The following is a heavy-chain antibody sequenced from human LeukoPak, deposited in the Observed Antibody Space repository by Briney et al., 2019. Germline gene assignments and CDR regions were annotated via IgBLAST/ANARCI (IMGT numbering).Heavy chain of an antibody. D-gene: IGHD3-9*01. J-gene: IGHJ4*02. Sequence: GGSLRLSCAASGFAFSSYWMTWVRQAPGKGLEWVANIKQDGSENYYVDSVKGRFTISRDNAKNSLCLQMNYLRADDTAVYYCARVGKTVLRYVDWLPGYFDYWGQGTLVTVSS. CDR1: GFAFSSYW. CDR2: IKQDGSEN. CDR3: ARVGKTVLRYVDWLPGYFDY. V-gene: IGHV3-7*04.